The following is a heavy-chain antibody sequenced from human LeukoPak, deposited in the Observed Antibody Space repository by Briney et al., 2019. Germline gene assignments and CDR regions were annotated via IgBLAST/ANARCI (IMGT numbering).Heavy chain of an antibody. CDR2: SHPINSDT. CDR1: GFNFTAYW. D-gene: IGHD3-22*01. CDR3: ARHQYYYDSSGNYGWFDS. J-gene: IGHJ5*01. V-gene: IGHV5-51*01. Sequence: GESLKISCKGSGFNFTAYWIAWVRQMPGKGLEWMGISHPINSDTKYSPSFQGQVTISADKSNSTAYLQWNSLKASDTAMYYCARHQYYYDSSGNYGWFDSWGQGTLVTVSS.